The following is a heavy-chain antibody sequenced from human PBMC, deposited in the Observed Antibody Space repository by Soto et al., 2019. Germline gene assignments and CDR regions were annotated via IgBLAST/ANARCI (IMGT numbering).Heavy chain of an antibody. CDR3: ARDSAYGGPGDPFDI. Sequence: GGSLRLSCLASGFTFSDDGFHWVRQAPGKGLEWVAFISYDGNKKFTADSVKGRFTISRDNSKSTLYLQMNSLRIEDTAVYYCARDSAYGGPGDPFDIWAKGHWSPSPQ. CDR2: ISYDGNKK. CDR1: GFTFSDDG. V-gene: IGHV3-30-3*01. D-gene: IGHD4-17*01. J-gene: IGHJ3*02.